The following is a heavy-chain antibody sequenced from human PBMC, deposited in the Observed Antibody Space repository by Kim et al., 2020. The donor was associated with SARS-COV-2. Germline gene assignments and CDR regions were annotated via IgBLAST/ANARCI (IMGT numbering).Heavy chain of an antibody. CDR1: GFTFSSYW. J-gene: IGHJ1*01. CDR2: IKQDGSEK. V-gene: IGHV3-7*01. Sequence: GGSLRLSCAASGFTFSSYWMSWVRQAPGKGLEWVANIKQDGSEKYYVDSVKGRFTISRDNAKNSLYLQMNSLRAEDTAVYYCARGQDDYSAEYFQHWGQGTLVTVSS. CDR3: ARGQDDYSAEYFQH. D-gene: IGHD4-17*01.